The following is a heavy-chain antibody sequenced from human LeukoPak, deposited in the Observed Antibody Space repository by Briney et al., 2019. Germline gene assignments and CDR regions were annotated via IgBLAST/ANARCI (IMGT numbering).Heavy chain of an antibody. Sequence: GASVKVSCKASGYTFTSYGISWVRQAPGQGLEWMGWISAYNGNTNYAQKLQGRVTMTTDTSTSTAYMELRSLRSDDTAVYYCASSHYDSSGYYYFDYWGQGTLVTVSS. J-gene: IGHJ4*02. CDR3: ASSHYDSSGYYYFDY. CDR2: ISAYNGNT. CDR1: GYTFTSYG. D-gene: IGHD3-22*01. V-gene: IGHV1-18*01.